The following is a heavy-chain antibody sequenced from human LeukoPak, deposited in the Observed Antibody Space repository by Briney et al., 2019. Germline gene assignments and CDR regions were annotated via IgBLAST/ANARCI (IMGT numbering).Heavy chain of an antibody. J-gene: IGHJ5*02. Sequence: GASVKVSCKASGGTFSSYAISWVRQAPGQGLEWMGGIIPIFGTANYAQKFQGRVTITADESTSTACMELSSLRSEDTAVYYCARPLCLDLIGLSSTSCYIVRSGWFDPWGQGTLVTVSS. CDR3: ARPLCLDLIGLSSTSCYIVRSGWFDP. V-gene: IGHV1-69*13. D-gene: IGHD2-2*01. CDR2: IIPIFGTA. CDR1: GGTFSSYA.